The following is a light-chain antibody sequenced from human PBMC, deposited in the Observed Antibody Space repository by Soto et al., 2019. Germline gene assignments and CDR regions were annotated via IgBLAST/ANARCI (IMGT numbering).Light chain of an antibody. V-gene: IGKV3-15*01. CDR2: GAS. CDR3: QQYSTSLT. Sequence: EILMTQSPATLSVSPGERVILSCRASQSVGSTLAWYQLKPGQAPRLLIRGASTRATGVPARFSGSGSGTEFTLPISSLQSEDFAVYYCQQYSTSLTFGGGTTREIK. CDR1: QSVGST. J-gene: IGKJ4*02.